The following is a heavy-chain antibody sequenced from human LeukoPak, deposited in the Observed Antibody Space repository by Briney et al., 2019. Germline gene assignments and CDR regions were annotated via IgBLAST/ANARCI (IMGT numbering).Heavy chain of an antibody. D-gene: IGHD3-22*01. V-gene: IGHV4-34*01. CDR2: INQSGST. CDR1: GGSFSGYY. J-gene: IGHJ4*02. CDR3: ARGPSNSSYYYDSSGSRYFDY. Sequence: SETLSLTCAVYGGSFSGYYWSWSRQPPGKGLEWIGEINQSGSTNYNPSLKSRVTISVDTSKNQFSLKLSSVTAADTAVYYCARGPSNSSYYYDSSGSRYFDYWGQGTLVTVSS.